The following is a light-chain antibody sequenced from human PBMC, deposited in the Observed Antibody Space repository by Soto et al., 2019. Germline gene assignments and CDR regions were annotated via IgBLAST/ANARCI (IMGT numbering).Light chain of an antibody. V-gene: IGLV7-46*01. CDR3: LLSYSDEKV. Sequence: QAVVTQEPSLTVSPGGTVTLTCGSSTGAVTSGHYPYWFQQKPGQAPRTLIYDTSNKYSWTPARSSGSLLGGKAALTLSGAQPEDEADYYCLLSYSDEKVFGTGTKVTVL. J-gene: IGLJ1*01. CDR2: DTS. CDR1: TGAVTSGHY.